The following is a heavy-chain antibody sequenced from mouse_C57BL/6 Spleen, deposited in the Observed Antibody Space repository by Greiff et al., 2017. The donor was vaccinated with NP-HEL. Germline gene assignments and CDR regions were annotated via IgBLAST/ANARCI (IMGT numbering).Heavy chain of an antibody. CDR1: GFNIKDYY. D-gene: IGHD2-4*01. Sequence: EVQLQQSGAELVRPGASVKLSCTASGFNIKDYYMHWVKQRPEQGLEWIGRIDPEDGDTEYAPKFQGKATMPADTSSNTANLQPSSLTSEDTAVLFCTYYDDDGSAAWGQGTLVTVAA. J-gene: IGHJ3*01. V-gene: IGHV14-1*01. CDR3: TYYDDDGSAA. CDR2: IDPEDGDT.